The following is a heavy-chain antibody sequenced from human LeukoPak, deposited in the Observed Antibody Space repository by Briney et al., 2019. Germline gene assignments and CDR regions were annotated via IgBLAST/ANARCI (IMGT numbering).Heavy chain of an antibody. Sequence: SETLSLTCAVSGGSISSSNWWSWVRQPPGKGLEWIGEIYHSGSTNYNPSLKSRVTISVVKSKNQFSLKLSSVTAADTAVYYCARGGVAGAFDYWGQGTLVTVSS. CDR2: IYHSGST. V-gene: IGHV4-4*02. J-gene: IGHJ4*02. CDR1: GGSISSSNW. CDR3: ARGGVAGAFDY. D-gene: IGHD6-19*01.